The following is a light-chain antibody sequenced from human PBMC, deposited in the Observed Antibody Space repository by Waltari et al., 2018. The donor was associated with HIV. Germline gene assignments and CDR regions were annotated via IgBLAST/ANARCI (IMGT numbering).Light chain of an antibody. CDR1: SSDIGGYDY. V-gene: IGLV2-23*02. CDR3: CSYSGSGTLV. J-gene: IGLJ2*01. CDR2: DVN. Sequence: QSALTQPASVSGSPGPSITIPCTGTSSDIGGYDYVSWYQHLPVKVPKLMIYDVNKRPSGVSSRFSGSKSGSTAYLTISGLQPEDEADYYCCSYSGSGTLVFGGGTKLIVL.